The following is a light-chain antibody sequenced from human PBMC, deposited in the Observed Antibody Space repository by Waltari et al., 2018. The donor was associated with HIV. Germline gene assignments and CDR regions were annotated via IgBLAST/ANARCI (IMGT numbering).Light chain of an antibody. V-gene: IGLV2-14*03. CDR1: SSAIGAYDS. CDR2: DVF. CDR3: SSYTTTNTII. Sequence: QSALTQPASVSGSPGQSITISCTGTSSAIGAYDSVSWYRQHPDKAPQLLIYDVFYRPSGVSHRFSGSKSGNTASLTISGLQAEDEAVYSCSSYTTTNTIIFGGGTKLTAL. J-gene: IGLJ2*01.